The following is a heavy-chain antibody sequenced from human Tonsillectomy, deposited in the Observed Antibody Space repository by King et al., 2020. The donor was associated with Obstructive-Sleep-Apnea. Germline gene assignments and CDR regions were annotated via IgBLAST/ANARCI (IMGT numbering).Heavy chain of an antibody. CDR1: GFTFSNYW. CDR2: IKEDGSEQ. J-gene: IGHJ6*02. D-gene: IGHD2-2*01. V-gene: IGHV3-7*03. CDR3: ASQVVPAASVDYNAMDV. Sequence: VQLVESGGGLVQPGGSLRLSCAASGFTFSNYWMSWVRQAPGKGLEWVANIKEDGSEQYYVYSVKGRFTISRDNAKNSLYLHMDSLRADDTAVYYCASQVVPAASVDYNAMDVWGQGTTVTVSS.